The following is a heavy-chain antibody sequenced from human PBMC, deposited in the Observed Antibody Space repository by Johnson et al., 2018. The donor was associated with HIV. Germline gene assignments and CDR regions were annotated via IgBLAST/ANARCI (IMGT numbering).Heavy chain of an antibody. D-gene: IGHD2-15*01. Sequence: VQLVESGGGLVKPGGSLRLSCAASGFTFSNAWMSWVRQAPGKGLEWVGRIKSKTDGGTTDYAAPVKGRFTISGDESRNIAYLQMDSLKTEDTAVYYCSSRPHGSGRPLDIWGQGTLVTVSS. CDR1: GFTFSNAW. CDR2: IKSKTDGGTT. V-gene: IGHV3-15*01. CDR3: SSRPHGSGRPLDI. J-gene: IGHJ3*02.